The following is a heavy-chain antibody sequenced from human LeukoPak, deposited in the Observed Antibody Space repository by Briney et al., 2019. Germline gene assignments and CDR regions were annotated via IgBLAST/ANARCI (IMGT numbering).Heavy chain of an antibody. CDR1: GFPFGNFW. CDR3: ARDGCTSTTCSTLGGFSS. J-gene: IGHJ5*02. V-gene: IGHV3-7*01. Sequence: GGPLSFPCEALGFPFGNFWWTWVAQAQGKGWKGGANIRKDGFEKYYVDSVRGRFTISRDNAKNSLSLQMNSLRAEDTAVYYCARDGCTSTTCSTLGGFSSWGQGTLVTVSS. CDR2: IRKDGFEK. D-gene: IGHD2-2*01.